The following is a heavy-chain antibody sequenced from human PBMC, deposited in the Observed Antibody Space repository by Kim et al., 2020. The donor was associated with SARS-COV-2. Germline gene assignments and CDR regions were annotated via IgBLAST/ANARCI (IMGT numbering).Heavy chain of an antibody. CDR1: GFTFSSYG. J-gene: IGHJ6*02. CDR2: ISYDGSNK. D-gene: IGHD1-1*01. CDR3: ANLDGGIRKLERPPEYYYYYYGMDV. Sequence: GGSLRLSCAASGFTFSSYGMHWVRQAPGKGLEWVAVISYDGSNKYYADSVKGRFTISRDNSKNTLYLQMNSLRAEDTAVYYCANLDGGIRKLERPPEYYYYYYGMDVWGQGTTVTVSS. V-gene: IGHV3-30*18.